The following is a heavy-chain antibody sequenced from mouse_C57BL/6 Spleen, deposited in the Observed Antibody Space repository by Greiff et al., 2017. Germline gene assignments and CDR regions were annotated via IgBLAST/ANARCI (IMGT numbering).Heavy chain of an antibody. CDR2: IHPNSGST. CDR3: ARSSYYEYSTWYFEV. J-gene: IGHJ1*03. D-gene: IGHD2-4*01. Sequence: QVQLQQSGAELVKPGASVKLSCKASGYTFTSYWMHWVKQRPGQGLEWIGMIHPNSGSTNYNEKFKSKATLTVDKSSSTAYMQLSSLTSEDSAVYYCARSSYYEYSTWYFEVWGTGTTVTVSS. V-gene: IGHV1-64*01. CDR1: GYTFTSYW.